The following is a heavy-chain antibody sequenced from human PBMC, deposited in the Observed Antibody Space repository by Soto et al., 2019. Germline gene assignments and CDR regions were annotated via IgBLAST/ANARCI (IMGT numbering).Heavy chain of an antibody. J-gene: IGHJ4*02. V-gene: IGHV3-64D*06. D-gene: IGHD3-3*01. Sequence: PGGSLRLSCSASGFIFSTFGMFWVLHAPGQGLEYVSAIFYSGSGSYYADPVRGRFTVSRDNSKNMFYLQMSSLRVEDTALYFCVRGPSRGSSLFGPLDYWGQGTQVTVSS. CDR2: IFYSGSGS. CDR1: GFIFSTFG. CDR3: VRGPSRGSSLFGPLDY.